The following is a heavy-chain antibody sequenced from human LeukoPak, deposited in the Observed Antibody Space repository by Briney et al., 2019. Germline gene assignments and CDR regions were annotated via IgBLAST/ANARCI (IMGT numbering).Heavy chain of an antibody. D-gene: IGHD2-8*01. CDR1: GGSISSGSYY. CDR2: IYYSGST. Sequence: SETLSLTCTVSGGSISSGSYYWGWIRQPPGKGLEWIGSIYYSGSTHYNPSLKSRVTISVDTSKNEFSLKLSSVTAADTAVYYCARNNTLMMYPRGGEDKSFDYWGQGTLVTVSS. J-gene: IGHJ4*02. V-gene: IGHV4-39*01. CDR3: ARNNTLMMYPRGGEDKSFDY.